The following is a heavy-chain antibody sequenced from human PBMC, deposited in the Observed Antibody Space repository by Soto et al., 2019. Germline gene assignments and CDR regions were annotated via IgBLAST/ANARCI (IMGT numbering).Heavy chain of an antibody. D-gene: IGHD5-18*01. CDR2: ISYDGTNK. V-gene: IGHV3-30*18. CDR3: VKERYGQLWLEDYGMDV. Sequence: QVQLVESGGGVVQPGTSLRLSCAASGFTFSSYGIHWVRQAPGKGLEWVALISYDGTNKYYADSVKGRFSISRDNFRTMMYLQMNSLRAEDTAVYHCVKERYGQLWLEDYGMDVRGQGTTVTVSS. J-gene: IGHJ6*02. CDR1: GFTFSSYG.